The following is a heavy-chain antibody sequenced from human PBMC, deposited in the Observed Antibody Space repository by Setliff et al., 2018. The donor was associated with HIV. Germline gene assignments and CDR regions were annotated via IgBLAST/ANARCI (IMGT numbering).Heavy chain of an antibody. Sequence: SETLSLTCSVSGASIRGHYWSWIRQPAGKGLEWIGQVHSTLSTNYNPSLKSRLSISADTSKNQFSLNLSSVTAADTAVYYCARCYYNFWSGYPLDYMDVWGKGTTVTVSS. V-gene: IGHV4-4*07. J-gene: IGHJ6*03. CDR3: ARCYYNFWSGYPLDYMDV. CDR1: GASIRGHY. D-gene: IGHD3-3*01. CDR2: VHSTLST.